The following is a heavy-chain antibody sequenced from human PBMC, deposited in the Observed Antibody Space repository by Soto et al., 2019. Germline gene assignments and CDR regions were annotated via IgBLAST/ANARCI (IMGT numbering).Heavy chain of an antibody. CDR1: GLTFTNAW. V-gene: IGHV3-15*07. Sequence: EVQLVESGGGLGKPGGSLRLSCETSGLTFTNAWMTWVRQAPGKGLEWVGRIKSKTDGGTIDYAAPVKGRFSISRDDSKNTLYLQLHSLKTEDTAVYYCVNSGYYHGVDVWGQGTTVIVSS. D-gene: IGHD1-20*01. CDR3: VNSGYYHGVDV. J-gene: IGHJ6*02. CDR2: IKSKTDGGTI.